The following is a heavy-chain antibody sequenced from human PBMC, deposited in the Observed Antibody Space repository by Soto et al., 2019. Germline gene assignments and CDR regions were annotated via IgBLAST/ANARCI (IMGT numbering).Heavy chain of an antibody. J-gene: IGHJ4*02. D-gene: IGHD3-22*01. Sequence: PGGSLRLSCAASGFTFSSYAMSWVRQAPGKGLEWVSAISGSGGSTYYADSVKGRFTISRDNSKNTLYLQMNSLRAEDTAVYYCAKDFFYDSSGYLPYFDYGGKGTLVTVSS. CDR2: ISGSGGST. V-gene: IGHV3-23*01. CDR3: AKDFFYDSSGYLPYFDY. CDR1: GFTFSSYA.